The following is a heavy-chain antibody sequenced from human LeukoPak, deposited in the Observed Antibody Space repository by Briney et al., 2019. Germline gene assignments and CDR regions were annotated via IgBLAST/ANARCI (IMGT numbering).Heavy chain of an antibody. CDR3: ARIMVRGVIGY. Sequence: KPSETLSLTCTVSGGSISSGGYFWSWIRQHPGKGLEWIGYIYYKGNTYYNPSLRSRVTISVDTSKNQFSAKLNSVTAADTAVYYCARIMVRGVIGYWGQGTLVTVSS. D-gene: IGHD3-10*01. J-gene: IGHJ4*02. CDR1: GGSISSGGYF. V-gene: IGHV4-31*03. CDR2: IYYKGNT.